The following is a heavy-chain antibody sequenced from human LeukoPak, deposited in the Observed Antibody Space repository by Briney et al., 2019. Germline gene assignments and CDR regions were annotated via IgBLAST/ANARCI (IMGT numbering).Heavy chain of an antibody. J-gene: IGHJ6*02. CDR3: AKASGYVGLYYYGMDV. CDR1: GGSISNDGYY. D-gene: IGHD5-12*01. CDR2: IYYSGST. Sequence: SETLSLTCTVSGGSISNDGYYWSWIRQHPGKGLEWIGYIYYSGSTYYNPSLKSRLTISVDTSKNQFSLKLSSVTAADTAVYYCAKASGYVGLYYYGMDVWGQGTTVTVSS. V-gene: IGHV4-30-4*08.